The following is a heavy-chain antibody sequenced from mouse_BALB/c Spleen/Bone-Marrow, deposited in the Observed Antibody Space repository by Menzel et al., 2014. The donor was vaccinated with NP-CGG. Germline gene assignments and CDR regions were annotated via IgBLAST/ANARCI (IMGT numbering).Heavy chain of an antibody. CDR2: IYPSDSYT. D-gene: IGHD1-1*01. CDR1: GYTFTSYW. CDR3: TREGYYGSSYVDY. Sequence: VQLQQSGAELVRPGASVKLSCKASGYTFTSYWINWLKQRPGQGLEWIGNIYPSDSYTNYNQKFKDKATLTVDESSSTAYMQLSSPTSEDSAVYYCTREGYYGSSYVDYWGQGTTLTVSS. V-gene: IGHV1-69*02. J-gene: IGHJ2*01.